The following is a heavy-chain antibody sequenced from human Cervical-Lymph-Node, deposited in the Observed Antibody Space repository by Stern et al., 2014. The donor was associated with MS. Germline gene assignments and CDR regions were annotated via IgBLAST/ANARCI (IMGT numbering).Heavy chain of an antibody. V-gene: IGHV1-2*02. D-gene: IGHD3-3*01. CDR1: GYTFTGYY. CDR3: ARGPPYYDFWSSYGRDA. Sequence: VQLVESGAEVKKPGASVKVSCKASGYTFTGYYIHWVRQAPGQGLEWMGWINPNSVGTNYAQKFQGRVTMTRDTSISTAYMEVSRLRSDDTAVYYCARGPPYYDFWSSYGRDAWGQGSLVTVSS. J-gene: IGHJ5*02. CDR2: INPNSVGT.